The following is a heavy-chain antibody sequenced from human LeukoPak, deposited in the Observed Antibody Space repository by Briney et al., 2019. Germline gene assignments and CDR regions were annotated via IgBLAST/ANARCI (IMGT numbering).Heavy chain of an antibody. J-gene: IGHJ4*02. D-gene: IGHD4-23*01. V-gene: IGHV4-59*01. CDR1: GGSISSYY. CDR3: ARADSGGDSVYFDY. CDR2: IYYSGST. Sequence: SETLSLTCTVSGGSISSYYWSWIRQPPGKGLEWIGYIYYSGSTNYNPSLKGRVTISVDTSKNQFILKLSSVTAADTAVYYCARADSGGDSVYFDYWGQGTLVTVSS.